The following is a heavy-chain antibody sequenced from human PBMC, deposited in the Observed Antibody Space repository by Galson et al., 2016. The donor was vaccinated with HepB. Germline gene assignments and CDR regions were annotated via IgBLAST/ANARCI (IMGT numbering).Heavy chain of an antibody. J-gene: IGHJ4*02. CDR3: ARLGGSGWTSDF. Sequence: SLRLSCAVSGFTLSYHWVNWVRQAPGKGLEWVATIKGDGSEKRYVDSVKGRFTLSRGNAESSLFLQMDSLRAEDTAVYYCARLGGSGWTSDFWGQGTLVTVSS. CDR2: IKGDGSEK. D-gene: IGHD6-19*01. CDR1: GFTLSYHW. V-gene: IGHV3-7*01.